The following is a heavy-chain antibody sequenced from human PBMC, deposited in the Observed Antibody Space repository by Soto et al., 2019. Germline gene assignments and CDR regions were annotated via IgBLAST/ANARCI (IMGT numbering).Heavy chain of an antibody. CDR1: GYNFTSYA. D-gene: IGHD3-3*01. V-gene: IGHV1-3*01. J-gene: IGHJ5*02. CDR2: INAGYCTS. Sequence: SVMVTCKASGYNFTSYAMHLLRQAPAPRLELMGWINAGYCTSKYLQKFQGRDTITRDTSASTSYMELSSLRSEDTVVYDCAIDWNDFWSGPYFDPWGQGTRGSV. CDR3: AIDWNDFWSGPYFDP.